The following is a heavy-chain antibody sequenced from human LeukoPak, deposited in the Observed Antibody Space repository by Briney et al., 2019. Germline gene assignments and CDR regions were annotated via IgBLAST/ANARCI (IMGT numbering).Heavy chain of an antibody. D-gene: IGHD5-12*01. CDR3: AKDGEYSGYDYFDY. Sequence: GGSLRLSCAASGFTVSSNYMSWVRQAPGKGLEWVSVIYSGGSTYYADSVKGRFTISRDNSKNTLYLQMNSLRAEDTAVYYCAKDGEYSGYDYFDYWGQGTLVTVSS. CDR2: IYSGGST. CDR1: GFTVSSNY. J-gene: IGHJ4*02. V-gene: IGHV3-53*01.